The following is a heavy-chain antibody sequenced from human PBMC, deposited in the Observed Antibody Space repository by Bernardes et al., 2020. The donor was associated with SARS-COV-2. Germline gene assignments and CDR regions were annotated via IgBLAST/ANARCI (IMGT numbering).Heavy chain of an antibody. J-gene: IGHJ3*02. Sequence: GRSLRLSCAASGFTFSSYAMSWVRQAPGKGLEWVSAISGSGGSTYYADSVKGRFTISRDNSKNTLYLQMNSLRAEDTAVYYCAKDQSSGRYGDAFDIWGQGTMVTVSS. CDR1: GFTFSSYA. CDR2: ISGSGGST. V-gene: IGHV3-23*01. D-gene: IGHD6-19*01. CDR3: AKDQSSGRYGDAFDI.